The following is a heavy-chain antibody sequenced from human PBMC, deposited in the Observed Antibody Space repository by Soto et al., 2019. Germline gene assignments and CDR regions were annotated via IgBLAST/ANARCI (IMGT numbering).Heavy chain of an antibody. CDR2: ISGSGGST. J-gene: IGHJ3*02. CDR3: AKDDRKRNIVVVVAATLDAFDI. V-gene: IGHV3-23*01. D-gene: IGHD2-15*01. Sequence: GGSLRLSCAASGFTFSSYAMSWVRQAPGKGLEWVSAISGSGGSTYYADSVKGRFTISRDNSKNTLYLQMNSLRAEDTAVYYCAKDDRKRNIVVVVAATLDAFDIWGQGTMVTVSS. CDR1: GFTFSSYA.